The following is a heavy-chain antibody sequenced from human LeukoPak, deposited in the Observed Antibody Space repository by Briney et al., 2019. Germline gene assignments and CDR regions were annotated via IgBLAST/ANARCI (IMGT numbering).Heavy chain of an antibody. D-gene: IGHD3-10*01. CDR1: GYTFTSYY. CDR2: INPSGGST. CDR3: ARDRPRRRLLWFGERPSYYMDV. J-gene: IGHJ6*03. Sequence: GASVKVSCKASGYTFTSYYMHWVRQAPGQGLEWMGIINPSGGSTSYAQKFQGRVTMTRDMSTSTVYMELSSLRSEDTAVYYCARDRPRRRLLWFGERPSYYMDVWGKGTTVTVSS. V-gene: IGHV1-46*01.